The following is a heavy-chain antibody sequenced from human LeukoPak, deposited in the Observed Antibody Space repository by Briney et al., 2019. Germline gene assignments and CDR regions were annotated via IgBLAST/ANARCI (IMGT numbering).Heavy chain of an antibody. CDR1: GFTFSSYG. D-gene: IGHD2-2*01. CDR2: IRYDGSNK. Sequence: GGSLRLSCAASGFTFSSYGMHWVRQAPGKGLEWVAFIRYDGSNKYYADSVKGRFTISRDNSKNTLYLQMNSLRAEDTAVYYCAKAIVVVPAAMFYWGQGTLVTVSS. V-gene: IGHV3-30*02. CDR3: AKAIVVVPAAMFY. J-gene: IGHJ4*02.